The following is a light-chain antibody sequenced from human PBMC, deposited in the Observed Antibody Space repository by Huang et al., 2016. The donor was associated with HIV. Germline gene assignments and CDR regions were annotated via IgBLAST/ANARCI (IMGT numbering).Light chain of an antibody. V-gene: IGKV4-1*01. CDR3: QQYYNTPLT. CDR2: WAA. J-gene: IGKJ2*01. CDR1: QSLLYSSNNKNY. Sequence: DIVMTQSPDSLAVSLGGRATINCKSSQSLLYSSNNKNYLAWYQQKPGQPPKRLIYWAATRESGVPDRFTGSGSGTVFTLTISSLQAEDVAVYYCQQYYNTPLTFGQGTKLEIK.